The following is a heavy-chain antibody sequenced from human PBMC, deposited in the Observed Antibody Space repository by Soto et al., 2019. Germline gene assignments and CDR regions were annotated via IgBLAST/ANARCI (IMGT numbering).Heavy chain of an antibody. CDR2: IIPIFGTA. Sequence: SVKVSCKAAGGTLSSYAISWVRQATGQGLEWMGGIIPIFGTANYAQKFQGRVTITADKSTSTAYMELSSLRSEDTAVYYCARAPLITIFGVAETSYYYYYGMDVWGQGTTVTVSS. CDR1: GGTLSSYA. J-gene: IGHJ6*02. V-gene: IGHV1-69*06. CDR3: ARAPLITIFGVAETSYYYYYGMDV. D-gene: IGHD3-3*01.